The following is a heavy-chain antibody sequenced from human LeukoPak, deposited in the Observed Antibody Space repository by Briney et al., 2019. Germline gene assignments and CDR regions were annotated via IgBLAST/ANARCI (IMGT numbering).Heavy chain of an antibody. V-gene: IGHV4-61*08. D-gene: IGHD3-10*01. J-gene: IGHJ4*02. CDR2: VSYTGIP. CDR1: GASVTSTDYY. CDR3: ATQQWIGTFHY. Sequence: SETLSPTCIVSGASVTSTDYYWSWIRQPPGEGLQWIGYVSYTGIPTYSPSLRSRVTISLDTSKSQFSLQLSSVTAADTAIYYCATQQWIGTFHYWGQGALVTVSS.